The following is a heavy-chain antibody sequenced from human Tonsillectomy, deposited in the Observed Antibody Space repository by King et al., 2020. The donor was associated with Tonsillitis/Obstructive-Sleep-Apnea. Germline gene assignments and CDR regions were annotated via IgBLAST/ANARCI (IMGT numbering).Heavy chain of an antibody. V-gene: IGHV1-46*01. CDR1: GYTFTRNY. D-gene: IGHD2-15*01. Sequence: QLVQSGAEVKKPGASVKVSCKASGYTFTRNYVHWVRQAPGQGLEWMGIINPSDDITTYAQKFQGRVTMTTDTSTSTVNMELSSLRAGDTAVYYCVRDDKDGRHLAYWGQGSLVSVSS. CDR3: VRDDKDGRHLAY. CDR2: INPSDDIT. J-gene: IGHJ4*02.